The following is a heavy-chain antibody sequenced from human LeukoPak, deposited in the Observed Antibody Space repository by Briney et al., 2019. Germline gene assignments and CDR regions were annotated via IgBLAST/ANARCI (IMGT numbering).Heavy chain of an antibody. V-gene: IGHV3-23*01. CDR1: GFTFSNYA. J-gene: IGHJ4*02. CDR2: ISGSGGST. D-gene: IGHD3-3*01. Sequence: GSLRLSCAASGFTFSNYAMSWVRQAPGKGLEWVSGISGSGGSTYYADSVKGRFTLSRDNSMNTLFLQMNSLRAEDTAVYYCAKSRSGYYRFDYWGQGTLVAVSS. CDR3: AKSRSGYYRFDY.